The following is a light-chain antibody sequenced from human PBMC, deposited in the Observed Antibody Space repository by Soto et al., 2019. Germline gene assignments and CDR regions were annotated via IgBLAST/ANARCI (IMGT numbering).Light chain of an antibody. CDR1: SSDVGGYNY. CDR2: DVS. CDR3: SSYAGNFHFV. Sequence: QSALTQPRSVSGSPGQSVTISCTGTSSDVGGYNYVSWYQQHPGKAPKLMIYDVSKRPSGVPDRLSASKSGNTASLTISGLQAEDEADYYCSSYAGNFHFVFGSGTKLTVL. V-gene: IGLV2-11*01. J-gene: IGLJ1*01.